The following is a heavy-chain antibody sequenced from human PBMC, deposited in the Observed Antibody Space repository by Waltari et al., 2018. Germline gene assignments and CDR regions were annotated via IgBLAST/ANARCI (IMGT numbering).Heavy chain of an antibody. CDR2: INTDGSST. CDR1: GFTFSSYW. J-gene: IGHJ3*02. Sequence: EVQLVESGGGLVQPGGSLRLSCAASGFTFSSYWMHWVRQAPGKGLVWASRINTDGSSTSYADPVKGRFTISRDNAKNTLYLQMNSLRAEDTAVYYCARGESGWEQPNDAFDIWGQGTMVTVSS. V-gene: IGHV3-74*01. CDR3: ARGESGWEQPNDAFDI. D-gene: IGHD1-26*01.